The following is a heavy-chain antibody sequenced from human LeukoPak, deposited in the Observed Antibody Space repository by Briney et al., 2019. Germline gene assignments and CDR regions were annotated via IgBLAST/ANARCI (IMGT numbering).Heavy chain of an antibody. Sequence: PSETLSLTCTVSGGSIGTYYWSWIRHPPGKGLEWIGYIYVTGTRYNPYLQSRVTISVDRSRNQFFLKMSSVTAADTAVYYCARHIGGGIEDMDVWGKGTKVIVSS. J-gene: IGHJ6*03. V-gene: IGHV4-59*08. CDR3: ARHIGGGIEDMDV. D-gene: IGHD3-16*02. CDR2: IYVTGT. CDR1: GGSIGTYY.